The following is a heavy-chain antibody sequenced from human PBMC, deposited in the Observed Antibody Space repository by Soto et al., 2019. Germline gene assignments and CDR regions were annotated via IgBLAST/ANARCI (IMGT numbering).Heavy chain of an antibody. V-gene: IGHV3-23*01. CDR3: AKAIPGNYYGSGTYYGVLLAFDI. D-gene: IGHD3-10*01. J-gene: IGHJ3*02. CDR2: ISGSGGST. Sequence: EVQLLESGGGLVQPGGSLRLSCAASGFTFSSYAMSWVRQAPGKGLERVSAISGSGGSTYYADSVKGRFTISRDNSKNTLYLQMNSLRAEDTAVYYCAKAIPGNYYGSGTYYGVLLAFDIWGQGTRVTVSS. CDR1: GFTFSSYA.